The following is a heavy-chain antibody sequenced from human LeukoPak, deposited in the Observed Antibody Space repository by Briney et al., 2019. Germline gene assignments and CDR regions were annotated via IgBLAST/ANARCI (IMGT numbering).Heavy chain of an antibody. Sequence: PSEALSLTCTVSGGSLSSYYWSWIRQPPGKGLEWIGYIYYSGSTTYNPSLRSRVTISVDTSKNQFSLKLSSVTAADTAVYYCARHRYCTSTSCTFYFDSWGQGRLVTVSS. D-gene: IGHD2-2*01. CDR3: ARHRYCTSTSCTFYFDS. J-gene: IGHJ4*02. V-gene: IGHV4-59*08. CDR2: IYYSGST. CDR1: GGSLSSYY.